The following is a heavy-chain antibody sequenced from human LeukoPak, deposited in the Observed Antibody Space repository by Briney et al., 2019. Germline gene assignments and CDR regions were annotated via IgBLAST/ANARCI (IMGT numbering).Heavy chain of an antibody. CDR2: ISSSGSTT. Sequence: PGGSLTLSCAASGFTFGSYEMNWVRQAPGKGLEWVSYISSSGSTTYYAASVKGRFTISRDNAKNSLYLQMNSLRVEDTAVYYCASQKGRIAVAVDHWGQGTLATVSS. V-gene: IGHV3-48*03. CDR3: ASQKGRIAVAVDH. CDR1: GFTFGSYE. D-gene: IGHD6-19*01. J-gene: IGHJ4*02.